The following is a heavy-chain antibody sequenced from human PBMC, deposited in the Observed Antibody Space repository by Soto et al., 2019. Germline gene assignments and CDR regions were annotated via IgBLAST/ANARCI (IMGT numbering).Heavy chain of an antibody. V-gene: IGHV6-1*01. D-gene: IGHD1-1*01. CDR1: GDSVSSNSAA. CDR2: TYYRSKWYN. Sequence: SQTLSLTCAISGDSVSSNSAAWNWIRQSPSRGLEWLGRTYYRSKWYNDYAVSVKSRITINPDTSKNQFSLQLNSVTPEDTAVYYCARSRVKLERRYYYYGMDVWGQGTTVTVSS. CDR3: ARSRVKLERRYYYYGMDV. J-gene: IGHJ6*02.